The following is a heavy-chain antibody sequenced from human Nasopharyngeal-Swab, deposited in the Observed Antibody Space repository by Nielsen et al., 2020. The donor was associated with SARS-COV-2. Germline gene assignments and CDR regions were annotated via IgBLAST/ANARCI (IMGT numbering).Heavy chain of an antibody. J-gene: IGHJ6*02. V-gene: IGHV1-69*10. D-gene: IGHD3-10*01. CDR2: IIPILGIA. Sequence: SVKVSCKASGGTFSSYSISCVRQAPGHGLEWMGGIIPILGIANYAQKFQGRVTITADKSTSTAYMELSSLRSEDTAVYYCARVDVRDYYYYGMDVWGQGTTVTVSS. CDR3: ARVDVRDYYYYGMDV. CDR1: GGTFSSYS.